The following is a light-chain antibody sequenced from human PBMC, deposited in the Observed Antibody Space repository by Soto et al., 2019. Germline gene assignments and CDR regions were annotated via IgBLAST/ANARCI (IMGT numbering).Light chain of an antibody. CDR2: DGS. CDR1: SSDVGGYNY. J-gene: IGLJ2*01. V-gene: IGLV2-14*03. CDR3: SSDKTICTPGVV. Sequence: QSALTQPASVSGSPGQSITISCTGTSSDVGGYNYVSWYQHHPGKAPKLMIYDGSNRPSGVSKRFSGSKSGNTASLTISGLQAEDEADYSCSSDKTICTPGVVFGGGTKVTVL.